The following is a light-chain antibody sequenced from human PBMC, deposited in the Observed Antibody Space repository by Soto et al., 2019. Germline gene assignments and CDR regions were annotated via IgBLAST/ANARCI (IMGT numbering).Light chain of an antibody. CDR1: LGIRND. CDR2: AAS. CDR3: LQHDSYPWT. V-gene: IGKV1-17*01. Sequence: DLQVPHSPSSLSAAVGDKVTITCRASLGIRNDLGWYQHKPGKAPKRLIYAASSLQSGVPSRFSGSGSGTEFTLTISSLQPEDFATYFCLQHDSYPWTFGQGTKVDI. J-gene: IGKJ1*01.